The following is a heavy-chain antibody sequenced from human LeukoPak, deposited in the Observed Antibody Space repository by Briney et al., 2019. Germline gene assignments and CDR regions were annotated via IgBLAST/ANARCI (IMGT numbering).Heavy chain of an antibody. J-gene: IGHJ4*02. Sequence: SETLSLTCTVSGGSISSYYWSWIRQPPGKGLEWTGYIYYSGSTNYNPSLKSRVTISVDTSKNQFSLKLSSVTAADTAVYYCARYSNIAAADDYWGQGTLVTVSS. V-gene: IGHV4-59*01. CDR3: ARYSNIAAADDY. CDR2: IYYSGST. D-gene: IGHD6-13*01. CDR1: GGSISSYY.